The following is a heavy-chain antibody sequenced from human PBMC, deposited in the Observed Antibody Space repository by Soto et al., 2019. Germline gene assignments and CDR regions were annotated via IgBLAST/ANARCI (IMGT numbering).Heavy chain of an antibody. J-gene: IGHJ4*01. CDR3: ARGEQYSGRIFDY. V-gene: IGHV6-1*01. D-gene: IGHD1-26*01. CDR2: TYYRSKWYY. CDR1: GDSVSSNSAG. Sequence: SQTLSLTCVITGDSVSSNSAGWSWVRQSPSRGLEWLGRTYYRSKWYYEYAVSVRGRIIINPDTSKNQYSLQLNSVTPEDTAVYFCARGEQYSGRIFDYWGQGTLVTVSS.